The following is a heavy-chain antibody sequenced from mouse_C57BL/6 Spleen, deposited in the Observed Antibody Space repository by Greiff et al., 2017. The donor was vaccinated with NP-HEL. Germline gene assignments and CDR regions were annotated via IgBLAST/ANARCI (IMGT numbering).Heavy chain of an antibody. V-gene: IGHV1-39*01. J-gene: IGHJ1*03. Sequence: VHVKQSGPELVKPGASVKISCKASGYSFTDYNMNWVKQSNGKSLEWIGVINPNYGTTSYNQKFKGKATLTVDQSSSTAYMQLNSLTSEDSAVYYCARGGAYDREYFDVWGTGTTVTVSS. CDR1: GYSFTDYN. D-gene: IGHD2-14*01. CDR3: ARGGAYDREYFDV. CDR2: INPNYGTT.